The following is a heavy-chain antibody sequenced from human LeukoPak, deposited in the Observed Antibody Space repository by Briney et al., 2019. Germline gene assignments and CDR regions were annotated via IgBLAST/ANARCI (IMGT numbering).Heavy chain of an antibody. CDR3: VRGALRKLWTLGVD. V-gene: IGHV3-30*04. Sequence: GGSLRLSCAASGFTFNNYGMHWVRQAPGKGLEWVSLISHDGTNEDYSDSVEGRFTISRDNSKKTVYLQMDSLRSEDTAVYYCVRGALRKLWTLGVDWGQGTLVIVSS. J-gene: IGHJ4*02. D-gene: IGHD3-16*01. CDR2: ISHDGTNE. CDR1: GFTFNNYG.